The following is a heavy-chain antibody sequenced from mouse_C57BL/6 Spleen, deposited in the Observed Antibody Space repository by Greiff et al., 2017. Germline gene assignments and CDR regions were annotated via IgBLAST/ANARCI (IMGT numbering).Heavy chain of an antibody. J-gene: IGHJ2*01. CDR3: ARRYYGSSYFDY. CDR1: GYTFTSYW. Sequence: VQLQQPGAELVRPGTSVTLSCKASGYTFTSYWMHWVKQRPGQGLEWIGVIDPSDSYTNYNQKFKGKATLTVDTSSSTAYMQLSSLTSEDSAVYYCARRYYGSSYFDYWGQGTTLTVSS. CDR2: IDPSDSYT. D-gene: IGHD1-1*01. V-gene: IGHV1-59*01.